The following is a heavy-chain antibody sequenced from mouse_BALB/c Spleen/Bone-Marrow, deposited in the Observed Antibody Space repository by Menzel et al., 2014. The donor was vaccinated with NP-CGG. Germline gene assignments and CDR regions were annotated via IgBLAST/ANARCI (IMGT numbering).Heavy chain of an antibody. Sequence: VKLMESGPELVRPGVSVKLSCKGSGYTFTAYAMHWVKQSHAKSLEWIGLISTYSGNTHYNQTFKGKATMTVDKSSSTAYMELARLTSEDSAIYYWARNVYGSSYFDYGGQGTTLTVSS. CDR2: ISTYSGNT. V-gene: IGHV1-67*01. CDR1: GYTFTAYA. CDR3: ARNVYGSSYFDY. J-gene: IGHJ2*01. D-gene: IGHD1-1*01.